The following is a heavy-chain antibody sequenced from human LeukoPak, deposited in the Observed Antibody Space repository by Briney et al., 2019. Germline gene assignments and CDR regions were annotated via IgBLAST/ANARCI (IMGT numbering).Heavy chain of an antibody. J-gene: IGHJ5*02. CDR2: ISTSGRTT. Sequence: GGSLRLSCAASGFTFSDYYMTWIRQAPGKGLEWVSYISTSGRTTYYADSVKGRFTISRDNAKNSLYLQMNSLRAEDTAVYYCAREIYCGIGTCYSGFDPWGQGTLVTVSS. D-gene: IGHD2-15*01. CDR1: GFTFSDYY. CDR3: AREIYCGIGTCYSGFDP. V-gene: IGHV3-11*04.